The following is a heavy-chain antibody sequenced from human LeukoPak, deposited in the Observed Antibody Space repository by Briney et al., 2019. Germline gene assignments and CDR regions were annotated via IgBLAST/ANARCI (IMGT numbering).Heavy chain of an antibody. Sequence: PGRSLRLSCAASGFTFSSYGMHWVRQAPGKGLEWVAVISYDGSNKYYADSVKGRFTIPRDNSKNTLYLQMNSLRAEDTAVYYCAKDPLTSTVTTPDAFDIWGQGTMVTVSS. CDR2: ISYDGSNK. CDR1: GFTFSSYG. J-gene: IGHJ3*02. CDR3: AKDPLTSTVTTPDAFDI. D-gene: IGHD4-17*01. V-gene: IGHV3-30*18.